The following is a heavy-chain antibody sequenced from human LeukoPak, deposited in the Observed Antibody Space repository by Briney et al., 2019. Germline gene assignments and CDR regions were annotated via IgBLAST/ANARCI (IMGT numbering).Heavy chain of an antibody. D-gene: IGHD5-18*01. Sequence: PGGSLRLSCAASGFTFSSYSMNWVRQAPGKGLEWVSYISSSSSTIYYADSVKGRFTISRDNAKNSLYLQMNSLRAEDTAVYYCASLAAMGPYGMDVWGQGTTVTVSS. V-gene: IGHV3-48*04. CDR2: ISSSSSTI. CDR3: ASLAAMGPYGMDV. CDR1: GFTFSSYS. J-gene: IGHJ6*02.